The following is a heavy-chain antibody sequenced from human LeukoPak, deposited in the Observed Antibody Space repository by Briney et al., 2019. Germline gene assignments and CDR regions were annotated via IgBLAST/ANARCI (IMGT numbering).Heavy chain of an antibody. Sequence: GSLRLSCAASGFTFSSYGMHWVRQAPGKGLEWVAFIRYDGSNKYYADSVKGRFTISRDNSKNTLYLQMNSLRAEDTAVYYCAKGPRLGTMIVVVTPYWDYMDVWGKGTTVTISS. CDR2: IRYDGSNK. J-gene: IGHJ6*03. D-gene: IGHD3-22*01. CDR1: GFTFSSYG. V-gene: IGHV3-30*02. CDR3: AKGPRLGTMIVVVTPYWDYMDV.